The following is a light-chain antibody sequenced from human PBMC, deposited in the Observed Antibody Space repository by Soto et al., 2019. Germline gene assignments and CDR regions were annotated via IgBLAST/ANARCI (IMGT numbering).Light chain of an antibody. CDR2: GAS. Sequence: ETVMSQSPATLSVSPGEGATISCRASQNVYNNLAWYQQRPGQAPRLLIYGASTRATGIPARFSGSGSGTEFTLTISSLQSEDFAIYYCQQYENWPPLTFGGGTKVDNK. V-gene: IGKV3-15*01. CDR1: QNVYNN. CDR3: QQYENWPPLT. J-gene: IGKJ4*01.